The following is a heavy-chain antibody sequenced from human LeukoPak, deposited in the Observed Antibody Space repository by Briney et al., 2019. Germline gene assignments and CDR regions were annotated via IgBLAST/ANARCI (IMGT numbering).Heavy chain of an antibody. V-gene: IGHV3-7*01. CDR1: GFTFSRYW. CDR2: IKQGGSEK. J-gene: IGHJ6*02. CDR3: AKDGDCSGGTCYSGFDV. Sequence: GGSLRLSCAASGFTFSRYWMTWVRQAPGKGLEWVANIKQGGSEKYYVDSVKGRFSISRDNAKNSLYLQMNSLRAEDTAVYYCAKDGDCSGGTCYSGFDVWGQGTTVTVSS. D-gene: IGHD2-15*01.